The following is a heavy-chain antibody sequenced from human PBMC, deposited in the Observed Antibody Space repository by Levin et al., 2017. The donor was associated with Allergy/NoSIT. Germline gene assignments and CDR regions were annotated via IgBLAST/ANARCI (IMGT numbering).Heavy chain of an antibody. CDR2: ISWNSGSI. Sequence: SCTASGFTFDDYAMQWVRQAPGKGLEWVSRISWNSGSIGYAASVNGRFVISRDNTKNSLYLQMNSLRPDDSGLYYCARVYEYTTAPHIDYWGQGTLVTVSS. J-gene: IGHJ4*02. D-gene: IGHD2-2*02. V-gene: IGHV3-9*01. CDR1: GFTFDDYA. CDR3: ARVYEYTTAPHIDY.